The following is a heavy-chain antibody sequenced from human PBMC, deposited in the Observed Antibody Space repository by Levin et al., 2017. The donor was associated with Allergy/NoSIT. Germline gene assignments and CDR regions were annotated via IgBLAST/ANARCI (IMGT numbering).Heavy chain of an antibody. V-gene: IGHV3-23*01. CDR2: ISGSGGST. CDR3: AREAPRYSGYYYYYMDV. D-gene: IGHD1-1*01. CDR1: GFTFSSYA. J-gene: IGHJ6*03. Sequence: GESLKISCAASGFTFSSYAMSWVRQAPGKGLEWVSAISGSGGSTYYADSVKGRFTISRDNSKNTLYLQMNSLRAEDTAVYYCAREAPRYSGYYYYYMDVWGKGTTVTVSS.